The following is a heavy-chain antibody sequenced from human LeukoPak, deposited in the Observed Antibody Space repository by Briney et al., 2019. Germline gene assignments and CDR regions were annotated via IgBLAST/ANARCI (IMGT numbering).Heavy chain of an antibody. CDR2: IYYSGST. J-gene: IGHJ6*03. Sequence: SETLSLTCTVSGGSISSYYWSWIRQPPGKGLEWIGYIYYSGSTNYKSSLKSRVTISVDTSKNQFSLKLSSVTAADTAVYYCARDRAAAGTTNGNYYYYMDVWGKGTTVTVSS. CDR1: GGSISSYY. D-gene: IGHD6-13*01. CDR3: ARDRAAAGTTNGNYYYYMDV. V-gene: IGHV4-59*12.